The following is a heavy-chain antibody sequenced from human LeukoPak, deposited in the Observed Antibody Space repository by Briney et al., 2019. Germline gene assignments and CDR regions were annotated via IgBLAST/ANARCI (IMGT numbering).Heavy chain of an antibody. D-gene: IGHD3-22*01. Sequence: ASVKVSCKASGGTFSSYAISWVRQAPGQGLEWMGGIIPIFATANYAQKLQGRVTITADESTSTAYMELSSLRSEDTAVYYCARGPITTRSHFDYWGQRTLVTVSS. J-gene: IGHJ4*02. V-gene: IGHV1-69*13. CDR1: GGTFSSYA. CDR3: ARGPITTRSHFDY. CDR2: IIPIFATA.